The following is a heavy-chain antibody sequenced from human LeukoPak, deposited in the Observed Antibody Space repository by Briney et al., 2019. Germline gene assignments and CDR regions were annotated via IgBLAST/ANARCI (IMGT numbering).Heavy chain of an antibody. CDR3: ARGGHRQKEF. CDR1: GFTLSNYW. D-gene: IGHD3-10*01. Sequence: PGGSLRLSCEASGFTLSNYWMTWVRQSPGKGLEWVAIIKPDGSDKFYVDSVKGRFTISRDNAKDSLYLQMSNLRAEDTAVYYCARGGHRQKEFWGQGTLVTVSS. J-gene: IGHJ4*02. CDR2: IKPDGSDK. V-gene: IGHV3-7*01.